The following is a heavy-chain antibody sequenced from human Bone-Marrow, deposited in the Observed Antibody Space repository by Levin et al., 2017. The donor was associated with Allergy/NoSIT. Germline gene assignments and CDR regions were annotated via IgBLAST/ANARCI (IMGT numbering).Heavy chain of an antibody. J-gene: IGHJ6*02. D-gene: IGHD3-10*01. CDR2: IYYSVST. V-gene: IGHV4-30-4*01. CDR1: GVSISSGDYY. Sequence: SETLSLTCTVSGVSISSGDYYWSWIRQPPGKGLEWIGYIYYSVSTYYSPSLKSRLTISINTSKNQLSLNLTSVTAADTAVYYCVRQGTIYYYGMDVWGRGTTVTVSS. CDR3: VRQGTIYYYGMDV.